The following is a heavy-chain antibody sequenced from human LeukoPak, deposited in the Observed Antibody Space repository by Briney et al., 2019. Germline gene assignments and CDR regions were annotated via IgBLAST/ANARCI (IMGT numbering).Heavy chain of an antibody. D-gene: IGHD3-22*01. CDR1: GGSFSGYY. Sequence: SETLSLTCAVYGGSFSGYYWSWIRQPPGKGLEWIGEINHSGSTNYNPSLKSRVTISVDTSKNQFSLKLSSVTAADTAVYYCASEGNYYYDSSGYYSYWGQGTLVTVSS. J-gene: IGHJ4*02. CDR2: INHSGST. V-gene: IGHV4-34*01. CDR3: ASEGNYYYDSSGYYSY.